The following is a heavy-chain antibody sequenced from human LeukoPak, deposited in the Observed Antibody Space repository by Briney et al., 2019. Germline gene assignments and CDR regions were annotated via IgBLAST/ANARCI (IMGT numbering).Heavy chain of an antibody. J-gene: IGHJ4*02. D-gene: IGHD3-10*01. CDR1: GGSISSYY. CDR3: ARLTGGGEYFDY. Sequence: SETLSLTCTVSGGSISSYYWSWLRQPPGKGLEWSGYIYYSGSTNYNPSLKSRVTISVDTSKNQFSLKLSSVTAADTAVYYCARLTGGGEYFDYWGQGTLVTVSS. V-gene: IGHV4-59*01. CDR2: IYYSGST.